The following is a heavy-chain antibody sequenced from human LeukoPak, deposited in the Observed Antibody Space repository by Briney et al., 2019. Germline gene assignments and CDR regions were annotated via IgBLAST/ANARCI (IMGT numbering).Heavy chain of an antibody. J-gene: IGHJ5*02. CDR1: GFKFDDYV. CDR2: INWNGAWT. Sequence: GGSLRLSCAASGFKFDDYVMSWVRQAPGKGLEGVCDINWNGAWTGYADSVKGRFTISRDNAKNSLYLQMNSLRAEDTALYYCAGYYYDSSRGFDLWGQGTLVTVSA. CDR3: AGYYYDSSRGFDL. V-gene: IGHV3-20*04. D-gene: IGHD3-22*01.